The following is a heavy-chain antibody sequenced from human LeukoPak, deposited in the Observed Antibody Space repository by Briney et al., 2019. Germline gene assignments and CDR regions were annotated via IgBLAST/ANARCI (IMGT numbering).Heavy chain of an antibody. D-gene: IGHD2-21*01. J-gene: IGHJ4*02. V-gene: IGHV1-69*05. CDR2: IIPIFGTA. Sequence: GASVKVSCKASGGTFSSYAISWVRQAPGQGLEWMGGIIPIFGTANYAQKFQGRVTMTRNTSISTAYMELSSLRSEDTAVYYCARWALWSRALNDYWGQGTLVTVSS. CDR1: GGTFSSYA. CDR3: ARWALWSRALNDY.